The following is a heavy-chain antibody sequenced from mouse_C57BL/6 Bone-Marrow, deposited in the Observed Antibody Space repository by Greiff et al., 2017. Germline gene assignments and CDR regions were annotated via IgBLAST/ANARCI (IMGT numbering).Heavy chain of an antibody. CDR1: GYTFTSYW. J-gene: IGHJ2*01. CDR2: IDPSDSYT. Sequence: VQLQQSGAELVKPGASVKLSCKASGYTFTSYWMQWVKQRPGQGLEWIGEIDPSDSYTNYNQKFKGKATLTVDTSSSTAYMQLSSLTSEDSAVYYCARPLYYYGSSDLDYWGQGTTLTVSS. V-gene: IGHV1-50*01. CDR3: ARPLYYYGSSDLDY. D-gene: IGHD1-1*01.